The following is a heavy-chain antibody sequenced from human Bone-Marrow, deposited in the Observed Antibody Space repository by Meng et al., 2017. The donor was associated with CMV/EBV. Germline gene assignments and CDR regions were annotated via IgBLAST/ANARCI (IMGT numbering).Heavy chain of an antibody. Sequence: ASVKVSCKASGYTFTSYDINWVRQATGQGLEWMGWMNPNSGNTGYAQKFQGRVTMTRDTSISTAYMELSRLRSDDTAVYYCARASPPKTRQYYDFWSAPRAGMDVWGQGTTVTVSS. CDR3: ARASPPKTRQYYDFWSAPRAGMDV. CDR2: MNPNSGNT. D-gene: IGHD3-3*01. V-gene: IGHV1-8*01. CDR1: GYTFTSYD. J-gene: IGHJ6*02.